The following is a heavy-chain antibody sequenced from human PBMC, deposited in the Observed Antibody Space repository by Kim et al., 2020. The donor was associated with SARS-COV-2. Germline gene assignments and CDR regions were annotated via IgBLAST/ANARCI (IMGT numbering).Heavy chain of an antibody. CDR1: GFTFTGYA. V-gene: IGHV3-23*01. CDR2: IDGSDGTT. D-gene: IGHD2-21*01. J-gene: IGHJ4*02. Sequence: GGSLRLSCTTSGFTFTGYAMSWVRQAPGKGLEWVSSIDGSDGTTYYVDSVKGRFPISRDNSKNTLYLQMSTLRADDTAVYYCMKGGWGSIWDHWGQGTLV. CDR3: MKGGWGSIWDH.